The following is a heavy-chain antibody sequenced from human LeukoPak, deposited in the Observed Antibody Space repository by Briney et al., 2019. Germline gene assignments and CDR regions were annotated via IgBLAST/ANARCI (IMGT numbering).Heavy chain of an antibody. Sequence: GESLKISCKWSRYSFNSYWIGWVRQMPGKGLEWMGIIYPGDSDTRYSPSFQGQVTISADKSISTAYLQWSSLKASDTAMYYCARLGGLSSPNYYCLYVWGKGTTVTVSS. D-gene: IGHD6-6*01. CDR1: RYSFNSYW. J-gene: IGHJ6*03. CDR2: IYPGDSDT. V-gene: IGHV5-51*01. CDR3: ARLGGLSSPNYYCLYV.